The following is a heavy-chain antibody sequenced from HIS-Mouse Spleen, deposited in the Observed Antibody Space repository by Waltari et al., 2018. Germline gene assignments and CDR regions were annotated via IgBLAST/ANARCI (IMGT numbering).Heavy chain of an antibody. Sequence: QLQLQESGPGLVKPSETLSLTCTVSGGSISSSSYYCGWIRQPPGKGPEWIGSIYDSGSTYYNPALKSRVTISVDTSKNQFSLKLSSVTAADTAVYYCARVEGVLSYYDSSGYYYFDYWGQGTLVTVSS. CDR3: ARVEGVLSYYDSSGYYYFDY. J-gene: IGHJ4*02. D-gene: IGHD3-22*01. CDR1: GGSISSSSYY. V-gene: IGHV4-39*07. CDR2: IYDSGST.